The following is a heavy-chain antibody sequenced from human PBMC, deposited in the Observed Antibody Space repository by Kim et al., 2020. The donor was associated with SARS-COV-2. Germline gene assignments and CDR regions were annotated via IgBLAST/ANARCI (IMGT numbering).Heavy chain of an antibody. V-gene: IGHV4-59*01. D-gene: IGHD6-13*01. Sequence: SETLSLTCTVSGGSISSYYWSWIRQPPGKGLEWIGYIYYSGSTNYNPSLKSRVTISVDTSKNQFSLNLSSVTAADTAVYYCAGYNSSSSHYWGQGTLVTVSS. CDR2: IYYSGST. CDR3: AGYNSSSSHY. CDR1: GGSISSYY. J-gene: IGHJ4*02.